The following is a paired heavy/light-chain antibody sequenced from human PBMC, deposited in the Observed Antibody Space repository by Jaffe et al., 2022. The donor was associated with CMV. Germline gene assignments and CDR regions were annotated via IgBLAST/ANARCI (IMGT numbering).Heavy chain of an antibody. Sequence: EVQLAESGGGLVQPGGSLRLSCVASGFTFNSYSMIWVRQAPGKGLEWISYLSSTGSAIYYANSVRGRFTISRDNARNSVYLQMNSLRHEDTAMYYCVKDGGSATYSSFEFWGPGTLVTVSS. D-gene: IGHD3-10*01. CDR1: GFTFNSYS. V-gene: IGHV3-48*02. CDR3: VKDGGSATYSSFEF. J-gene: IGHJ4*02. CDR2: LSSTGSAI.
Light chain of an antibody. J-gene: IGLJ3*02. CDR3: QSFDSSLSTWV. V-gene: IGLV1-40*01. CDR1: STNIGAGYD. Sequence: QSVLTQTPSVSGAPGQRVTISCSGNSTNIGAGYDVHWYQQRPGTAPRLLIYGNIKRPSGVPDRFSGSKSGTSVSLDISGLQAEDEADYYCQSFDSSLSTWVFGGGTKVSVL. CDR2: GNI.